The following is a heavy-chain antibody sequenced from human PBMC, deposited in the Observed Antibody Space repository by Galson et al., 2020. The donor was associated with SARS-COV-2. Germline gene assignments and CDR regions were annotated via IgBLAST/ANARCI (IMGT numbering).Heavy chain of an antibody. D-gene: IGHD3-10*01. CDR3: ARELVYNWFDP. CDR2: IYYRGST. CDR1: GGSISSNY. V-gene: IGHV4-59*01. J-gene: IGHJ5*02. Sequence: ASETLSLTCTVSGGSISSNYWSWIRQPPGKGLEWIGSIYYRGSTNYNPSLKSRVTMSVDTSKNQFSLKISSVTAADTAVYYCARELVYNWFDPWGQGTLVTVSS.